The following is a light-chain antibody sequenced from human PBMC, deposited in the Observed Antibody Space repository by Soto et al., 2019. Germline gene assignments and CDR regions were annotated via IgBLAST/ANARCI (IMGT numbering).Light chain of an antibody. CDR1: QSVLYSSNNKNH. Sequence: DIVMTQSPDSLAVSLGERATINCKSGQSVLYSSNNKNHLAWYQQKPGQPPQLIIYWASTRESGVPERFSGSGSGTDFTLTISSLEAEDVAFYWCQQYFDVPFTFGGGTKVDIK. CDR3: QQYFDVPFT. J-gene: IGKJ4*01. CDR2: WAS. V-gene: IGKV4-1*01.